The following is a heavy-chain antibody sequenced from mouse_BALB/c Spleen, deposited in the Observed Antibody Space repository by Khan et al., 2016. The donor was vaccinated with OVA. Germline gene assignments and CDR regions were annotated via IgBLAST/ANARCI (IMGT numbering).Heavy chain of an antibody. J-gene: IGHJ4*01. Sequence: EVQLQESGPDLVKPSQSLSLTCTITGYSITSGYSWHWIRQFPGNKLEWMGYIYYSGGFNYNPSLKSRISITRDPSKNQFFLQLNSVTTEDTATYYCVRDGNYMDYWGQGTSVTVSS. CDR1: GYSITSGYS. CDR3: VRDGNYMDY. D-gene: IGHD2-1*01. V-gene: IGHV3-1*02. CDR2: IYYSGGF.